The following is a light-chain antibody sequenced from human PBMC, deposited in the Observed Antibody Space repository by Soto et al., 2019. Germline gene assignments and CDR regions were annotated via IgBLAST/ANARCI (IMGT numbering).Light chain of an antibody. Sequence: EIVLTQSPATLSSFPGDRVTLSCRASQYITTRLACYQHRPCQSPRLLISQTSIRAAGIPDRFSAIGTGTEFNRSRSDVQPEDFAVYYCHLRQSWPRTFGQGTKVDI. CDR1: QYITTR. CDR2: QTS. CDR3: HLRQSWPRT. V-gene: IGKV3-11*01. J-gene: IGKJ1*01.